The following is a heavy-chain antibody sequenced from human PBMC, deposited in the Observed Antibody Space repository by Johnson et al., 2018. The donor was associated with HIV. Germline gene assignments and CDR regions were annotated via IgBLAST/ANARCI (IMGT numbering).Heavy chain of an antibody. CDR2: INWNGGSI. CDR1: GFTFDDCG. D-gene: IGHD3-16*01. J-gene: IGHJ3*02. V-gene: IGHV3-20*04. Sequence: VQLVESGGGLVQPGGSLRLSCAASGFTFDDCGMSWVRQGPGKGLEWVSGINWNGGSIGDADSAKGRFTISRANAKNSLYLQMNSLRDEDTALYFCARGRGGDPIAFDIWGQGTMVTVSS. CDR3: ARGRGGDPIAFDI.